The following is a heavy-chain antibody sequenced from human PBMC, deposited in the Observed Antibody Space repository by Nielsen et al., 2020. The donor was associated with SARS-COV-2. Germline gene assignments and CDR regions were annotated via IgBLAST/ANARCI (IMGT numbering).Heavy chain of an antibody. D-gene: IGHD1-26*01. CDR3: ARDLRGRRDSGSSPPAAFDI. V-gene: IGHV1-18*01. J-gene: IGHJ3*02. CDR1: GYTFTTYG. Sequence: ASVKVSCKASGYTFTTYGFSWVRQAPGQGLEWMGWISAYNGNTDYAQKFQGRVTMTRDTSTSTVYMELSSLRSEDTAVYYCARDLRGRRDSGSSPPAAFDIWGQGTMVTVSS. CDR2: ISAYNGNT.